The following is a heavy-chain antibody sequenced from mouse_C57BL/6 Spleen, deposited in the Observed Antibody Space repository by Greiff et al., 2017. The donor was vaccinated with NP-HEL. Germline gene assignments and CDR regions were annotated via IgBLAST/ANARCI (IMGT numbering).Heavy chain of an antibody. V-gene: IGHV5-17*01. CDR1: GFTFSDYG. J-gene: IGHJ2*01. CDR2: ISSGSSTI. Sequence: EVKLMESGGGLVKPGGSLKLSCAASGFTFSDYGMHWVRQAPEKGLEWVAYISSGSSTIYYADTVKGRFTISRDNAKNTLFLQMTSLRSEDTAMYYCARRYDYDEGVYFDYWGQGTTLTVSS. D-gene: IGHD2-4*01. CDR3: ARRYDYDEGVYFDY.